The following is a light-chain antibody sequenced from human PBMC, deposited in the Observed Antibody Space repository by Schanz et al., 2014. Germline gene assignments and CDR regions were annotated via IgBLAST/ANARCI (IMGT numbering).Light chain of an antibody. Sequence: QSALTQPPSASGSPGQSVTISCSGTSSDVGGYNYVSWYQQYPGKAPKVMIYEVNKRPSGVPDRFSGSKSGNTASLTVSGLQAEDEADYYCSSYAGSNNMVFGGGTKLTVL. J-gene: IGLJ2*01. CDR2: EVN. CDR1: SSDVGGYNY. CDR3: SSYAGSNNMV. V-gene: IGLV2-8*01.